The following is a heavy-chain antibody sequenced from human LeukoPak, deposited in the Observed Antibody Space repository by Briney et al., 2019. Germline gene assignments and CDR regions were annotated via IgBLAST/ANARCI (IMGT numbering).Heavy chain of an antibody. CDR2: IDIPGNT. D-gene: IGHD3-3*01. CDR1: GFTLSSYD. CDR3: ARDPTYDFWSGLNDY. J-gene: IGHJ4*02. V-gene: IGHV3-13*01. Sequence: GGSLRLSCAASGFTLSSYDMHWVRQATGKGLEWVSGIDIPGNTYYPDSVKGRFTMSRESAKNSLYLQMNSLRAGDTAVYYCARDPTYDFWSGLNDYWGQGTLVTVSS.